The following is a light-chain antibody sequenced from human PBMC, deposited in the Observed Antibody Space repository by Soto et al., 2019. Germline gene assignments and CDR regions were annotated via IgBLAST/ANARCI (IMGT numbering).Light chain of an antibody. CDR3: QLYGSSPRT. CDR2: DAS. Sequence: EIVLTQSPGTLSLFPGERAALSCRASQSVRNNYVAWYQLKPGQAPRLLIFDASSRATGTPDRFSGSGSGTDFTLTISRLEPEDLAAYYCQLYGSSPRTFGQGTKLEIK. J-gene: IGKJ2*01. CDR1: QSVRNNY. V-gene: IGKV3-20*01.